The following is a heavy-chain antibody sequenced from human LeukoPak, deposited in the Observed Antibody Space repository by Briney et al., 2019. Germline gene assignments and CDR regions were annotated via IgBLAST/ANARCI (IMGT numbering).Heavy chain of an antibody. D-gene: IGHD3-10*02. CDR1: GFTFSSYD. J-gene: IGHJ4*02. Sequence: GRSLTPSCAASGFTFSSYDMNWVRQAPGKGLEWVSYISSSGSTIYYADSVKGRFTISRDNAKNSLYLQMNSLRAEDTAVYYCAGYFYYVGAFVLRGQGTLVTVPS. CDR2: ISSSGSTI. V-gene: IGHV3-48*03. CDR3: AGYFYYVGAFVL.